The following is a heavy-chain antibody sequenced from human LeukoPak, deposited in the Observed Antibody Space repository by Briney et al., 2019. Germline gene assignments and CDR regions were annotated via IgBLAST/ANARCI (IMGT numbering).Heavy chain of an antibody. D-gene: IGHD3-3*01. CDR2: ISSSSFSI. CDR3: AREEGYDFWSNYYFDY. J-gene: IGHJ4*02. CDR1: EFTFSSYS. V-gene: IGHV3-48*01. Sequence: GGSLRLSCAASEFTFSSYSMNWVRQAPGKGLEWVSYISSSSFSIYYADSVKGRFTISRDNAKNSLYLQMNSLRAEDTAVYYCAREEGYDFWSNYYFDYWGQGTLVTVSS.